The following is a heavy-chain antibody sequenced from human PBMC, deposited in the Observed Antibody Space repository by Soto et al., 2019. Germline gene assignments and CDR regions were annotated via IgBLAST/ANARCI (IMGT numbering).Heavy chain of an antibody. CDR3: AINTPRMSGAAAGTKDY. Sequence: PGESLKISCKGSGYSFTSYWISWVRQMPGKGLEWMGRIDPSDSYTNYSPSFQGHVTISADKSISTAYLQWSSLKASDTAMYYCAINTPRMSGAAAGTKDYWGQGTVVTVSS. CDR1: GYSFTSYW. CDR2: IDPSDSYT. J-gene: IGHJ4*02. D-gene: IGHD6-13*01. V-gene: IGHV5-10-1*01.